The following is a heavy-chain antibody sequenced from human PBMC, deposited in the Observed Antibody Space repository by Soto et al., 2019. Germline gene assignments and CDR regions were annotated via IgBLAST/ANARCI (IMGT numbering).Heavy chain of an antibody. J-gene: IGHJ6*03. CDR2: IGESGTPT. V-gene: IGHV3-23*01. Sequence: GGSLRLSCAASGFTFSSYAMKWVRQAPGKGLEWVSLIGESGTPTYYADSVKGRFTISRDNSKNTLYLQMNSLRAEDTAVYYCAKTNHHVDTYGSMPYYMDVWGKGTTVTVSS. CDR1: GFTFSSYA. D-gene: IGHD5-18*01. CDR3: AKTNHHVDTYGSMPYYMDV.